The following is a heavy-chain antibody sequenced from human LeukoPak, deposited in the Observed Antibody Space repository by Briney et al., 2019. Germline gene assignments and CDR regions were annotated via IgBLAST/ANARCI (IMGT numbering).Heavy chain of an antibody. CDR1: GFTFSSHA. D-gene: IGHD3-10*01. J-gene: IGHJ4*02. Sequence: GGSLRLSCAASGFTFSSHAMTWVRQAPGKGLEWVSAISGSDGSTFYADSVKGRFTISRDDSKNTLYLQMNSLRAEEDTAIYYCTRGRIGSVYSGISYWGQGTLVTVSS. CDR3: TRGRIGSVYSGISY. V-gene: IGHV3-23*01. CDR2: ISGSDGST.